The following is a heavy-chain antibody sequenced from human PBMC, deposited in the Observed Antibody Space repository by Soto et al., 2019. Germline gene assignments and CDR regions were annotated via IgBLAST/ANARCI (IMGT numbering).Heavy chain of an antibody. CDR1: GFTVSSNY. Sequence: EVPLVESGGGLIQPGGSLRLSCAASGFTVSSNYMSWVRQAPGKGLEWVSVIYSGGSTYYADSVKGRFTISRDNSKNTLYLQMNSLRAEDTAVSYCARDYHDSSGYYQLYWYFDLWGRGTLVTVSS. J-gene: IGHJ2*01. CDR3: ARDYHDSSGYYQLYWYFDL. CDR2: IYSGGST. D-gene: IGHD3-22*01. V-gene: IGHV3-53*01.